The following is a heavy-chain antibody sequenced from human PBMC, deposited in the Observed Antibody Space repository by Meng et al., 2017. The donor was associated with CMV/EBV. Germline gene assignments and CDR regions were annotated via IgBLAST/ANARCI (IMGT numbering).Heavy chain of an antibody. D-gene: IGHD5-24*01. CDR3: ARGQPPILVEMATIYPGMDV. CDR2: ISYDGSNK. Sequence: GESLKISCAASGFTFSSYAMHWVRQAPGKGLEWVAVISYDGSNKYYADSVKGRFTISRDNSKNTPYLQMNSLRAEDTAVYYCARGQPPILVEMATIYPGMDVWGQGTTVTVSS. J-gene: IGHJ6*02. CDR1: GFTFSSYA. V-gene: IGHV3-30*04.